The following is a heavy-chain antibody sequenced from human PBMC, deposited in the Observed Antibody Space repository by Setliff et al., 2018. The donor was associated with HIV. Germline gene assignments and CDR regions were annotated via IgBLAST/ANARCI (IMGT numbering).Heavy chain of an antibody. Sequence: ASVKVSCKASGGTFSSYAISWVRQAPGQGLEWMGGIIPIFGTANYAQKFQGRVTITADESTSTAYMELSSLRSEDTAVYYCARSRSSGYYCDYWGHGTLVTVSS. J-gene: IGHJ4*01. CDR2: IIPIFGTA. CDR3: ARSRSSGYYCDY. CDR1: GGTFSSYA. V-gene: IGHV1-69*13. D-gene: IGHD3-22*01.